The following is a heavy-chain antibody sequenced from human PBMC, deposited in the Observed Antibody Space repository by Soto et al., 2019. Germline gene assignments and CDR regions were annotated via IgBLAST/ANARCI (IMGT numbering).Heavy chain of an antibody. D-gene: IGHD5-18*01. Sequence: LSLTCTVSGGSISSYYWSWIRQPPGKGLEWIGYIYYSGSTNYNPSLKSRVTISVDTSKNQFSLKLSSVTAADTAVYYCARVAPVRGYSYGFFFDYWGQGTLVTVSS. J-gene: IGHJ4*02. CDR2: IYYSGST. CDR1: GGSISSYY. CDR3: ARVAPVRGYSYGFFFDY. V-gene: IGHV4-59*01.